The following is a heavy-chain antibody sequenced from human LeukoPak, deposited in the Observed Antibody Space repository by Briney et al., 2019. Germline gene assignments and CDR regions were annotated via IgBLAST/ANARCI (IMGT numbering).Heavy chain of an antibody. CDR2: LSGSGGST. CDR3: AKGSDRSSWNGHWFDS. V-gene: IGHV3-23*01. Sequence: GGSLRLSCAASGFTFSSYAMSWVRKAPGKGLEWVSVLSGSGGSTYYADSVKGRFTISRDNSKSTLFLQMNSLRVEDTAVYYCAKGSDRSSWNGHWFDSWGQGTLVTVSS. D-gene: IGHD6-13*01. J-gene: IGHJ5*01. CDR1: GFTFSSYA.